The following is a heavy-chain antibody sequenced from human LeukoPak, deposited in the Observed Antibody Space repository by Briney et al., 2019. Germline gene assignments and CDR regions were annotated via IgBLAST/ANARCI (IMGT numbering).Heavy chain of an antibody. CDR2: ISYDGSNK. J-gene: IGHJ4*02. CDR1: GFTFSSYG. V-gene: IGHV3-30*03. Sequence: GGSLRLSCAASGFTFSSYGMHWVRQAPGKGLEWVAVISYDGSNKYYADSVKGRFTISRDNSKNTLYLQMNSLRAEDTAVYYCATDRYGKGAGYFDYWGQGTLVTVSS. D-gene: IGHD3-16*02. CDR3: ATDRYGKGAGYFDY.